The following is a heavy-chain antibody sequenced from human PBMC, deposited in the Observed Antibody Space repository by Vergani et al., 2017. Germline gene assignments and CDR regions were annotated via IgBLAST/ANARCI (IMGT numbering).Heavy chain of an antibody. D-gene: IGHD5-18*01. V-gene: IGHV3-7*01. CDR2: IKYDGSKK. CDR3: ARSPHGYTYGGYISQFDP. CDR1: GFTFSNLW. J-gene: IGHJ5*02. Sequence: EVQLLESGGGLAQPGGSLRLSCEASGFTFSNLWMTWVRQAPGKGLEWVANIKYDGSKKNYVDSVKGRFTISRDNAKNSLYLQMNNLRVEDTAVYFCARSPHGYTYGGYISQFDPWGQGTLVTVSS.